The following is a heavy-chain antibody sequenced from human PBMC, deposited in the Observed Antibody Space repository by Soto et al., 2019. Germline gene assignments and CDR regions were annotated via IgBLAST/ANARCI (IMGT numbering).Heavy chain of an antibody. CDR3: ARDQSNIVVVVAAIYYGMDV. CDR2: ISSSSSYI. D-gene: IGHD2-15*01. CDR1: GFTFSSYS. Sequence: EVQLVESGGGLVKPGGSLRLSCAASGFTFSSYSMNWVRQAPGKGLEWVSSISSSSSYIYYADSVKGRFTISRDNAKNSLYLQMNSLRAEDTAVYYCARDQSNIVVVVAAIYYGMDVWGQGTTVTVSS. V-gene: IGHV3-21*01. J-gene: IGHJ6*02.